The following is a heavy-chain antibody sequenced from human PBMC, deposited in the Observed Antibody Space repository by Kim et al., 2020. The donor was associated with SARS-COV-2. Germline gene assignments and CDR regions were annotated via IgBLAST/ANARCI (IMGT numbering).Heavy chain of an antibody. CDR1: GFTFSSYA. V-gene: IGHV3-23*01. J-gene: IGHJ4*02. Sequence: GGSLRLSCAASGFTFSSYAMSWVRQAPGKGLEWVSAISGSGGSTYYADSVKGRFTISRDNSKNTLYLQMNSLRAEDTAVYYCAKDHIAVAGTGYPGGLFDYWGQGTLVTVSS. CDR3: AKDHIAVAGTGYPGGLFDY. D-gene: IGHD6-19*01. CDR2: ISGSGGST.